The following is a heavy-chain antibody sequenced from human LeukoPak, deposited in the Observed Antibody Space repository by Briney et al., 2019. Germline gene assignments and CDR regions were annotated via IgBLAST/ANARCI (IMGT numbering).Heavy chain of an antibody. CDR3: ARDPTYGVVVAAALHYYYYMDV. D-gene: IGHD2-15*01. J-gene: IGHJ6*03. CDR1: GFTFSSYW. Sequence: PGGSLRLSCAASGFTFSSYWKSWVRQGPGKGLEWVSNIKQDGSEKYYVDSAKGRFTISRDNAKNSLYLQMNSLRAEDTAVYYCARDPTYGVVVAAALHYYYYMDVWGKGTTVTVSS. CDR2: IKQDGSEK. V-gene: IGHV3-7*01.